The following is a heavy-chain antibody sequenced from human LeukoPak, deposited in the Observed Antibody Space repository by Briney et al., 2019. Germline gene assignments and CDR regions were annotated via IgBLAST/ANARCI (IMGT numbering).Heavy chain of an antibody. V-gene: IGHV1-46*01. CDR3: ARGNLYDSSGGYSYSNWIDT. J-gene: IGHJ5*02. CDR2: INPFGGST. CDR1: GYTFTNYY. Sequence: GASGKVSCKASGYTFTNYYMHWGRQAPGQGLEWMGIINPFGGSTNYAQKFQGRVTMTRETSTSTVYMELSSLRSEDTAVYYCARGNLYDSSGGYSYSNWIDTWGQGTLVTVSS. D-gene: IGHD3-22*01.